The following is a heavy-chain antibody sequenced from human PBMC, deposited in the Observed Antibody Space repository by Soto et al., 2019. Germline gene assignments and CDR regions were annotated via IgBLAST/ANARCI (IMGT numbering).Heavy chain of an antibody. CDR3: AGAWRGRYCSSTSCLQRYNWFDP. V-gene: IGHV4-34*01. Sequence: SETLSLTCAVYGGSFSGYYWSWIRQPPGKGLEWIGEINHSGSTNYNPSLKSRVTISVDTSKNQFSLKLSSVTAADTAVYYCAGAWRGRYCSSTSCLQRYNWFDPWGKGTLVTVSS. CDR1: GGSFSGYY. CDR2: INHSGST. D-gene: IGHD2-2*01. J-gene: IGHJ5*02.